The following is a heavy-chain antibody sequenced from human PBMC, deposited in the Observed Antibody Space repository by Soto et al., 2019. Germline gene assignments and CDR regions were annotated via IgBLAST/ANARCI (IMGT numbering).Heavy chain of an antibody. Sequence: AGGSLRLSCAASGFTFSSYWMHWVRQAPGKGLVWVSRINSDGSSTSYADSVKGRFTISRDNAKNTLYLQMNSLRAEDTAVYYCARDLDILTGPDATEVDYWGQGTLVTVSS. CDR2: INSDGSST. D-gene: IGHD3-9*01. CDR1: GFTFSSYW. CDR3: ARDLDILTGPDATEVDY. J-gene: IGHJ4*02. V-gene: IGHV3-74*01.